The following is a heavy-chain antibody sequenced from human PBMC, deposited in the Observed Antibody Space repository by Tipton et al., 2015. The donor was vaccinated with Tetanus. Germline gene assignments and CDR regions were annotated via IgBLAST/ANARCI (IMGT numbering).Heavy chain of an antibody. Sequence: LRLSCAVYGGSFSGYYWSWIRQPPGKGLEWIGEINHSGSTNYNPSLKSRVTISVDTSKNQFSLKLGSVTAADTAVYYCARGGPMTTADWFDPWGQGTLVTVSS. CDR3: ARGGPMTTADWFDP. V-gene: IGHV4-34*01. CDR2: INHSGST. D-gene: IGHD4-17*01. J-gene: IGHJ5*02. CDR1: GGSFSGYY.